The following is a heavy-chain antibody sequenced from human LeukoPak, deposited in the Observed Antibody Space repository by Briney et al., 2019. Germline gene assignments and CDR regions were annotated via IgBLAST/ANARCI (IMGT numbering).Heavy chain of an antibody. CDR3: AKAHQWLVNVFDH. CDR1: GFKFDVYA. Sequence: PGRSLRLSCAASGFKFDVYAMHWFRHAPGKGLEWVSGISWNTDRIGYVDSVKGRFTISRDDAKNSLYLQMNSLRDEDTALYYCAKAHQWLVNVFDHWGQGTLVTVSS. CDR2: ISWNTDRI. D-gene: IGHD6-19*01. J-gene: IGHJ4*02. V-gene: IGHV3-9*01.